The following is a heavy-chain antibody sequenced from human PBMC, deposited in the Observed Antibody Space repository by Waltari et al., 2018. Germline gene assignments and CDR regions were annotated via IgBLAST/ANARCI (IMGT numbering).Heavy chain of an antibody. CDR3: ARGPVDGTKRGAFDI. CDR1: GFMFGSNG. Sequence: QVQLVESGGNVVRPGRSLRLSCVGSGFMFGSNGMHWVSQAPGKGLEWVAGVSYDGSETYYGDSVKGRFTISRDNSNNTLHLQMNSLRDEDTAIFYCARGPVDGTKRGAFDIWGQGTMVTVSS. CDR2: VSYDGSET. J-gene: IGHJ3*02. D-gene: IGHD1-1*01. V-gene: IGHV3-30*03.